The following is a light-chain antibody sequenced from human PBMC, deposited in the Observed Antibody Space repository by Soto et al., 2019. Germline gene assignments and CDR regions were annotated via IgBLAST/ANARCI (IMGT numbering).Light chain of an antibody. CDR1: QSISSY. Sequence: DIQMTQSPSSLSASVGDRVTITCRASQSISSYLNWYQQKPGKAPKLLIYAASSLQSGVTSRFSGSGSGTDFTLTISSLQHEDFATYYCQQSYSTLTFGPGTKVDIK. J-gene: IGKJ3*01. CDR2: AAS. CDR3: QQSYSTLT. V-gene: IGKV1-39*01.